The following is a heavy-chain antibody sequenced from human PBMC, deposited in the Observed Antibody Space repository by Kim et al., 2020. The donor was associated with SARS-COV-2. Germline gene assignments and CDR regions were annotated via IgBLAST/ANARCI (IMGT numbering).Heavy chain of an antibody. V-gene: IGHV3-21*01. J-gene: IGHJ4*02. Sequence: YDADQVKARVTISSNNAKNALYLQMNSLRAEDTAVYYCVCGYSKLDYFDYWGQGTLVTVSS. CDR3: VCGYSKLDYFDY. D-gene: IGHD5-18*01.